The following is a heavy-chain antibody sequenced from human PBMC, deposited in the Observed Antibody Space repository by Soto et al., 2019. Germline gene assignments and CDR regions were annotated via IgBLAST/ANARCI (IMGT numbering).Heavy chain of an antibody. CDR1: GGSISSYY. CDR3: ARQGWFGELVGWFDP. J-gene: IGHJ5*02. V-gene: IGHV4-4*07. Sequence: PSETLSLTCTVSGGSISSYYWSWIRQPAGKGLEWIGRIHTSGSTNYNPSLKSRVTMSVDTSKNQFSLKLSSVTAADTAVYYCARQGWFGELVGWFDPWGQGTLVTVSS. D-gene: IGHD3-10*01. CDR2: IHTSGST.